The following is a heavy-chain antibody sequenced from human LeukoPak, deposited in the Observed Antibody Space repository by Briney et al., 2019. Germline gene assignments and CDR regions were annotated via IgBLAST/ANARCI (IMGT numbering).Heavy chain of an antibody. D-gene: IGHD5-18*01. V-gene: IGHV1-69*05. J-gene: IGHJ4*02. Sequence: SVKVPCKASGGTFSSYAISWVRQAPGQGLEWMGGIIPIFGTANYAQKFQGRVTITTDESTSTAYMELSSLRSEDTAVYYCATPQRGYSYGSADYWGQGTLVTVSS. CDR2: IIPIFGTA. CDR1: GGTFSSYA. CDR3: ATPQRGYSYGSADY.